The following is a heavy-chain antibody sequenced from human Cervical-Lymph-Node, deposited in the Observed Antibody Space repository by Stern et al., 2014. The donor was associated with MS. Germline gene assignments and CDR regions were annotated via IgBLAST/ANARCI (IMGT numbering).Heavy chain of an antibody. CDR2: GFSNDEI. V-gene: IGHV2-26*01. J-gene: IGHJ5*02. CDR3: ARLRGYNHDFVSPFDL. Sequence: QVTLKESGPVLVKPTETLTLTCTVSGFSLSNAKVGVSWIRQPPGKALEWLAHGFSNDEISYSTSLQSRLTISKDTSRSQVVLLMTNMDPVDTGTYYCARLRGYNHDFVSPFDLWGQGTLVTVSS. D-gene: IGHD5-18*01. CDR1: GFSLSNAKVG.